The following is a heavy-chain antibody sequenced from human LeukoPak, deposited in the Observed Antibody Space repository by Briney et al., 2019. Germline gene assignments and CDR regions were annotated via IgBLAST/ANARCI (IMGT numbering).Heavy chain of an antibody. Sequence: SETLSLTCTVSGGSISSSSYYWGWIRQPPGKGLEWIGYIYYSGSTNYNPSLKSRVTISVDTSKNQFSLKLSSVTAADTAVYYCAGSEYYDILTGYQRGAFDYWGQGTLVTVSS. V-gene: IGHV4-61*05. CDR2: IYYSGST. CDR1: GGSISSSSYY. CDR3: AGSEYYDILTGYQRGAFDY. D-gene: IGHD3-9*01. J-gene: IGHJ4*02.